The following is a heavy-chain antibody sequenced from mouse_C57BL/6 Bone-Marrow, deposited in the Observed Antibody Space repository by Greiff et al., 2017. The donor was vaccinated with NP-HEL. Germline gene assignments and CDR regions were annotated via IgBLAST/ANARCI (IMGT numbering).Heavy chain of an antibody. CDR2: IDPSDSYT. V-gene: IGHV1-69*01. Sequence: QVQLQQPGAELVMPGASVKLSCKASGYTFTSYWMHWVKQRPGQGLEWIGEIDPSDSYTNYNQKFKGKSTLTVDKSSSTAYMQLSSLTSEDSAVYYCARSPTGTWGYFDVWGTGTTVTVSS. J-gene: IGHJ1*03. CDR1: GYTFTSYW. D-gene: IGHD4-1*01. CDR3: ARSPTGTWGYFDV.